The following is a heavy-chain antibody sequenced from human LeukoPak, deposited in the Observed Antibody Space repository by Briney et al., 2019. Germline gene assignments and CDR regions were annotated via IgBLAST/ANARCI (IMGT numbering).Heavy chain of an antibody. V-gene: IGHV1-69*13. CDR3: CRVVVVAASGPFDY. CDR2: IIPIFGTA. J-gene: IGHJ4*02. CDR1: GGTFSSYA. Sequence: SVKVSCKASGGTFSSYAISWVRQAPGQGLEWMGGIIPIFGTANYAQKFQGRVTITADESTSTAYMELSSLRSEDTAVYYCCRVVVVAASGPFDYWGQGTLVTISS. D-gene: IGHD2-15*01.